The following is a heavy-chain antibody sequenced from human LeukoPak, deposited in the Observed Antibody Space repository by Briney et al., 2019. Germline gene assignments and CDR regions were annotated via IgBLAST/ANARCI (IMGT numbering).Heavy chain of an antibody. CDR3: ARDYYDSSGYRHYAFDI. Sequence: PGGSLRLSCAASGFTVSSNYMSWVRQAPGKGLEWVSVIYSGGSTYYADYVKGRFAISRDNSKNTLYLQMNSLRAEDTAVYYCARDYYDSSGYRHYAFDIWGQGTMVTVSS. CDR1: GFTVSSNY. D-gene: IGHD3-22*01. V-gene: IGHV3-53*01. J-gene: IGHJ3*02. CDR2: IYSGGST.